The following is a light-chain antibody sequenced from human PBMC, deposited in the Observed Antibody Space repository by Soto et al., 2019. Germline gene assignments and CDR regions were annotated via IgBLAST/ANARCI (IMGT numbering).Light chain of an antibody. J-gene: IGKJ1*01. V-gene: IGKV3-11*01. CDR1: QSVSTF. CDR3: QQYNNWPL. Sequence: EVVLTQSPATLSLSPGARAALSCRASQSVSTFLAWYQQKPGQAPRLLIYDASNRATGIPARFSGSGSGTDFTLTISSLEPEDFAVYYCQQYNNWPLFGQGTKVDIK. CDR2: DAS.